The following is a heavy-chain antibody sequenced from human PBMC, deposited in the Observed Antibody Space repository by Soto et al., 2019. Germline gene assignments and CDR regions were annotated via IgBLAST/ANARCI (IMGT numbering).Heavy chain of an antibody. V-gene: IGHV3-21*01. CDR3: ASGGVYDSSGPEDYFDY. Sequence: EVQLVESGGGLVKPGGSLRLSCAASGFTFSSYSMNWVRQAPGKGLEWVSSISSSSSYIYYADSVKGRFTISTDNAKNSLYLQMNSLRAEDTAVYYCASGGVYDSSGPEDYFDYWGQGTLVTVSS. J-gene: IGHJ4*02. CDR1: GFTFSSYS. D-gene: IGHD3-22*01. CDR2: ISSSSSYI.